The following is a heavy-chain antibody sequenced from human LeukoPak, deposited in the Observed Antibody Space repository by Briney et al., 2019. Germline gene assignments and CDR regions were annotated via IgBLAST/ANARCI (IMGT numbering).Heavy chain of an antibody. Sequence: TSETLSLTCTVSGDSISSSSYYWGWIRQPPGKGLEWIGSIYYSGSTYYNPSLKSRVTISVDTSKNQFSLKLSSVTAADTAVYYCARDLTWSSSWYWFDPWGQGTLVTVSS. V-gene: IGHV4-39*07. CDR1: GDSISSSSYY. CDR3: ARDLTWSSSWYWFDP. CDR2: IYYSGST. D-gene: IGHD6-13*01. J-gene: IGHJ5*02.